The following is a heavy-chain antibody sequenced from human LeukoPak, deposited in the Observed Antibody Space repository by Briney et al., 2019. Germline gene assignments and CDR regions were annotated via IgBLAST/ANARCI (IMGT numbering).Heavy chain of an antibody. CDR1: GYTFTAYA. V-gene: IGHV1-2*02. CDR2: ITPSDGA. Sequence: ASVKVSCKSSGYTFTAYAMHWVRQAPGQGLKWMGWITPSDGANYAQKFQGRVTMTRDTSMSTAYMDLNRLTSDNTAVYFCARDRYGDGFAHFDYWGQGTLVTVSS. CDR3: ARDRYGDGFAHFDY. J-gene: IGHJ4*02. D-gene: IGHD5-24*01.